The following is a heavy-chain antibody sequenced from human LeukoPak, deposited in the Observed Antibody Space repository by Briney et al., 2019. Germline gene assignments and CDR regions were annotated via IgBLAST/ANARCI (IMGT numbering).Heavy chain of an antibody. V-gene: IGHV1-2*02. J-gene: IGHJ4*02. CDR3: ARAGAVLTTHFDC. D-gene: IGHD4-11*01. CDR1: GYTFSVHY. CDR2: INPNSGGT. Sequence: ASVKVSCKASGYTFSVHYMHWVRQAPGQGLEWMGWINPNSGGTNYAQKFQGRVTMTRDTSISTAYMELSRLRSDDTAVYYCARAGAVLTTHFDCWGQGTLVTVSS.